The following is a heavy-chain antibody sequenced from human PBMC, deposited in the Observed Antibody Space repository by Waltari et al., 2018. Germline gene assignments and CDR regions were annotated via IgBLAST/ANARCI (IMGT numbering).Heavy chain of an antibody. CDR2: ISAYNGNT. Sequence: QVQLVQSGAEVKKPGASVKVSCKASGYTFTSYGISWVRQAPGQGLEWMGWISAYNGNTNYAQKLQGRVTMTTDTSTSTAYMELRSLRSDDTAVYYCARAYKTGPRWTRQQLVPDYWGQGTLVTVSS. V-gene: IGHV1-18*01. D-gene: IGHD6-13*01. J-gene: IGHJ4*02. CDR1: GYTFTSYG. CDR3: ARAYKTGPRWTRQQLVPDY.